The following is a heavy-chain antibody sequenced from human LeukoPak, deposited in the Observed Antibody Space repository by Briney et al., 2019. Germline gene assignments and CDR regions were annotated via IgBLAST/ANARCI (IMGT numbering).Heavy chain of an antibody. CDR3: AGVSSASTRFDP. Sequence: LQTLSLTCTVSGGSISSGDYYWTWIRQHPGKGLEWIGYIYYSGSPYYNPSLKSRVSMSVDTSKSQFSLKLSSVSAADTAVYYCAGVSSASTRFDPWGQGTLVTVSS. J-gene: IGHJ5*02. D-gene: IGHD6-19*01. CDR2: IYYSGSP. CDR1: GGSISSGDYY. V-gene: IGHV4-31*03.